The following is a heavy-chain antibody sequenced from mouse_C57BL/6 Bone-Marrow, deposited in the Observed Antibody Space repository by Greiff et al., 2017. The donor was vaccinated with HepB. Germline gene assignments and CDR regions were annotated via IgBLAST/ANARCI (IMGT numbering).Heavy chain of an antibody. CDR1: GFTFSSYA. D-gene: IGHD4-1*01. CDR2: ISDGGSYT. J-gene: IGHJ2*01. Sequence: EVQVVESGGGLVKPGGSLKLSCAASGFTFSSYAMSWVRQTPEKRLEWVATISDGGSYTYYPDNVKGRFTISRDNAKNTLYLQMSHLKSEDTAMYYCARDNVNCYFDYWGQGTTLTVSS. V-gene: IGHV5-4*01. CDR3: ARDNVNCYFDY.